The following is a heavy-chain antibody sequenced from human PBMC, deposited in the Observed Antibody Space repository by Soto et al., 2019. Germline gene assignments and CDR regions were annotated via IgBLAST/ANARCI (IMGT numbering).Heavy chain of an antibody. CDR1: GVSASSNY. D-gene: IGHD6-13*01. CDR2: IYSGGGT. CDR3: AAYSSLDY. Sequence: EVQLVESGGGLIQPGGSLRLSCAASGVSASSNYMSWVRQAPGRGLEWVSLIYSGGGTYYADSVKGRFTISRDNSKNTLYLQMNTLRAEDTAVYYCAAYSSLDYWGQGTLVTVSS. J-gene: IGHJ4*02. V-gene: IGHV3-53*01.